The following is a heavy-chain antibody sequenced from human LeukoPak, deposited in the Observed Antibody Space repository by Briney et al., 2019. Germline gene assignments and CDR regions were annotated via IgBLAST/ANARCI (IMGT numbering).Heavy chain of an antibody. Sequence: SETLSLTCTVSGGSISSYYWSWIRQPPGKGLEWIGYIYYSGSTNYNPSLKSRVTISVDTSKNQFSLKLSSVTAADTAVYYCASVNYGILTGYYFDYWGQGTLVTVSS. CDR2: IYYSGST. CDR1: GGSISSYY. J-gene: IGHJ4*02. V-gene: IGHV4-59*01. D-gene: IGHD3-9*01. CDR3: ASVNYGILTGYYFDY.